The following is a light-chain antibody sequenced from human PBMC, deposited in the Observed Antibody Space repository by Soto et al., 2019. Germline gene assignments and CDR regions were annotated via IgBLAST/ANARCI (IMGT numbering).Light chain of an antibody. CDR3: QQYNNWPPWT. CDR2: DAS. Sequence: EIVMTQSPATLSVSPGERATLSCRASQSVSSNVAWYQQKPGQAPRLLIYDASTRATGIPARFSGSGSGTDFTLTISSLQSEDFAVYYCQQYNNWPPWTFGQGTKVEIK. CDR1: QSVSSN. J-gene: IGKJ1*01. V-gene: IGKV3-15*01.